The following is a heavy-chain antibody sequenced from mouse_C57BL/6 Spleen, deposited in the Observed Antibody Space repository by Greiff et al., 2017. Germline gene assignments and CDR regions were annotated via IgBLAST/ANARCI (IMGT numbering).Heavy chain of an antibody. J-gene: IGHJ2*01. CDR2: IDPSDSYT. Sequence: QVQLQQPGAELVMPGASVKLSCKASGYTFTSYWMHWVKQRPGQGLEWIGEIDPSDSYTNYNQKFKGESTLTVDKSSSTAYMQLSSLTSEDSAVYYCARSMGLDYQYYFDYWGQGTTLTVSS. CDR3: ARSMGLDYQYYFDY. D-gene: IGHD2-4*01. CDR1: GYTFTSYW. V-gene: IGHV1-69*01.